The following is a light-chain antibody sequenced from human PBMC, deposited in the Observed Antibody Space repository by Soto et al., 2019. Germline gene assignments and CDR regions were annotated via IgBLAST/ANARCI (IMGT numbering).Light chain of an antibody. CDR1: QGISSY. Sequence: AIRMTQSPSSLSASTGDRVTITCRASQGISSYLAWYQQKPGKAPKLLIYAASTLQSGVPSRFSGRGSGTDFTLTLSCLQTEDLATYYCQQYYSYPYTFGQGTKLEIK. CDR2: AAS. CDR3: QQYYSYPYT. J-gene: IGKJ2*01. V-gene: IGKV1-8*01.